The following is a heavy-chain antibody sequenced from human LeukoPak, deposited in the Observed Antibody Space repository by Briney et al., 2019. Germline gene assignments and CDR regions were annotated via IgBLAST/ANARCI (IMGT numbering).Heavy chain of an antibody. J-gene: IGHJ4*02. Sequence: QPGGSLRLSCAASGFTFSSYGMSWVRQAPGKGLEWVSAISGSGGSTYYADSVKGRFTISRDNSKNTLYLQMNSLKTEDTAVYYCTRDRGDWNYFFDYWGQGTLVTVSS. CDR3: TRDRGDWNYFFDY. CDR1: GFTFSSYG. V-gene: IGHV3-23*01. D-gene: IGHD1-7*01. CDR2: ISGSGGST.